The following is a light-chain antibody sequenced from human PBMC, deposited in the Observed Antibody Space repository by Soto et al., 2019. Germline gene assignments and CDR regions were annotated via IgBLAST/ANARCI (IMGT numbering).Light chain of an antibody. CDR3: RSYDVSLSGWV. V-gene: IGLV1-40*01. CDR1: TSSIGAGYD. CDR2: ENM. J-gene: IGLJ3*02. Sequence: QSVLTQPPSVSGAPGQRVTISCTGSTSSIGAGYDVHWYQQLPGTAPKLVIYENMRRPSGVPDRFSGSKSATSASLAITGLQAEDEADYYCRSYDVSLSGWVFGGGTKLTVL.